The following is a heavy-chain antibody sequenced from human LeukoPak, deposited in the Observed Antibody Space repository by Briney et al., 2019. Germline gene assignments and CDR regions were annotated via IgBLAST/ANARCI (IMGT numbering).Heavy chain of an antibody. V-gene: IGHV3-21*04. CDR3: AKVSTRLYFDY. CDR2: ISSYSSYI. D-gene: IGHD2/OR15-2a*01. Sequence: GGSLRLSCAASEFTFSSYDMNWVCQAPGKGLEWVSSISSYSSYIYYADSVKGRFTISRDNSKNTLYLQMNSLRAEDTAVYYCAKVSTRLYFDYWGQGTLVTVSS. CDR1: EFTFSSYD. J-gene: IGHJ4*02.